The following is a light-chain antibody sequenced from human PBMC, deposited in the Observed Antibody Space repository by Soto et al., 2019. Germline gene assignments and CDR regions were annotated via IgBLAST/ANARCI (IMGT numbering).Light chain of an antibody. CDR3: QQLYDLPFT. CDR1: QDITDA. J-gene: IGKJ5*01. CDR2: DAS. Sequence: DIQMTQSPSTLSSSLGDRVTITCPASQDITDALEWYQQQPGKAPKILIYDASKRATGVPSRFSGSGSGKDFTFTISSLQPEDSGAYYCQQLYDLPFTFGQGTRLEI. V-gene: IGKV1-33*01.